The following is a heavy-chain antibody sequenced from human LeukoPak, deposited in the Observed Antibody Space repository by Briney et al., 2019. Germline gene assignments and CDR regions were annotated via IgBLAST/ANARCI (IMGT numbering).Heavy chain of an antibody. CDR2: IYYSGRT. V-gene: IGHV4-31*03. CDR1: GDSISSGGYY. CDR3: ARSSTTTHSSSWYFGFDY. Sequence: SETLSLTCTVSGDSISSGGYYWSWIRQHPGKGLEWNGYIYYSGRTYYNPSLKSRVTISVDTSKNQFSLKLSSVTAADTAVYYCARSSTTTHSSSWYFGFDYWGQGTLVTVSS. J-gene: IGHJ4*02. D-gene: IGHD6-13*01.